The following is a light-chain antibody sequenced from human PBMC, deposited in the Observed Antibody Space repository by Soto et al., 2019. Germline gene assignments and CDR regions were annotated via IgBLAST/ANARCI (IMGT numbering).Light chain of an antibody. CDR2: DVS. CDR1: SSDVGGYNY. V-gene: IGLV2-11*01. Sequence: QSALTQPRSVSGSPGLSVTISCTGTSSDVGGYNYVTWYQQHPDKAPKLLIYDVSKRPSGVPDHFSGSKSGSTASLTISGLQAEDEADYYCCSYAGSAYVFGTGTKLTVL. J-gene: IGLJ1*01. CDR3: CSYAGSAYV.